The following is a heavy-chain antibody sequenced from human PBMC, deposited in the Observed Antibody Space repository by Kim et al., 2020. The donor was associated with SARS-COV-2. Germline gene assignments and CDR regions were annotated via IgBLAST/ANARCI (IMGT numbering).Heavy chain of an antibody. CDR3: AGGLGGDCSGGNSRYC. CDR1: GYTFTSYY. Sequence: ASVKVSCKASGYTFTSYYMHWVRQAPGQGLEWMGIINPSGGSTSYAQKFQGRVTMTRDTSTSTVYMELSSLRSEDTAVFYCAGGLGGDCSGGNSRYCWGQGTLVTVSS. CDR2: INPSGGST. V-gene: IGHV1-46*01. J-gene: IGHJ4*02. D-gene: IGHD2-15*01.